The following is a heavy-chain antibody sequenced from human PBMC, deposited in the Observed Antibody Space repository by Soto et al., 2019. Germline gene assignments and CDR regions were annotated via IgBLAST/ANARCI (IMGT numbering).Heavy chain of an antibody. CDR2: NYHSGTT. J-gene: IGHJ4*02. V-gene: IGHV4-59*01. CDR3: VREAYIGYGHAIDY. D-gene: IGHD5-12*01. Sequence: ETLSLTCSVSGGTISTYYWSWIRQPPGKGLEWIGYNYHSGTTNYNPSLKSRVTISVDTSKNQFSLRLTSVTAADTAIYYCVREAYIGYGHAIDYWGQGTMVTVSS. CDR1: GGTISTYY.